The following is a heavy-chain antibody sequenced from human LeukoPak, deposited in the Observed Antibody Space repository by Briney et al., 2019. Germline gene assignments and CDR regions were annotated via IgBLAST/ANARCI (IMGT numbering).Heavy chain of an antibody. V-gene: IGHV3-30*02. CDR2: IPSDGSDN. J-gene: IGHJ5*02. D-gene: IGHD3-10*01. CDR1: VFTFSTYG. CDR3: AREPRSRYYYGSGASWFDP. Sequence: PGGSLRLSCAASVFTFSTYGFHWVRQAPGKGLEWVAFIPSDGSDNYYANSVKGRFTISRDNSKNTLYLQMNSLRSEDTAVYYCAREPRSRYYYGSGASWFDPWGQGTLVTVSS.